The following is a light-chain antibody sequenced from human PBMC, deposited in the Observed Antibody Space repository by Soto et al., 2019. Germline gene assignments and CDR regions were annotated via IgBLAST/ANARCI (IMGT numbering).Light chain of an antibody. J-gene: IGKJ1*01. CDR1: QSVSRSY. CDR2: GAS. Sequence: DIVLTQSPGTLSLSPGERATLSCRASQSVSRSYLAWYQRKPGQAPRLLIYGASSRATDIPDRFSGSGSGTDFTLSISRLEPEDFAVYYCLQYGSSTVTFGQGTKVEIK. V-gene: IGKV3-20*01. CDR3: LQYGSSTVT.